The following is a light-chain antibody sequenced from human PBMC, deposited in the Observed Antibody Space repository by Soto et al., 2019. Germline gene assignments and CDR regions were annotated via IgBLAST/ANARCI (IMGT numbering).Light chain of an antibody. CDR2: AAS. V-gene: IGKV3-15*01. Sequence: EIVMTQSPATLSVSPGERATLSCRASQSVRSNLAWYQQKPGQAPRLVIYAASTRATGITDRFSGSVSGTEFTLTISSLQSEDFAVDYCQQYNEWPPFTFGQGTRLEIK. CDR1: QSVRSN. CDR3: QQYNEWPPFT. J-gene: IGKJ5*01.